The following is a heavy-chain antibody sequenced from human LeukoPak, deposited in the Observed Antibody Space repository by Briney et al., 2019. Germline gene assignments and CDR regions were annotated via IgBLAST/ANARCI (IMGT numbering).Heavy chain of an antibody. CDR2: ISGSGDYT. CDR1: GFTFSSYA. CDR3: AKDHRSMVSTWPCEFDY. D-gene: IGHD5/OR15-5a*01. V-gene: IGHV3-23*01. Sequence: GGSLRLSCAASGFTFSSYAVSWVRQAPGKGLEWVSTISGSGDYTFYAASVKGRFTISRDNSKNTLYLQMNSLRAEDTAVYYCAKDHRSMVSTWPCEFDYWGQGTLVTVSS. J-gene: IGHJ4*02.